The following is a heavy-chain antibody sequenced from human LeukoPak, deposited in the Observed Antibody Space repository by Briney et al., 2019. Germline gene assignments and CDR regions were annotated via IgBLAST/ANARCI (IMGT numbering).Heavy chain of an antibody. J-gene: IGHJ4*02. CDR1: GYTFTSYD. V-gene: IGHV1-8*01. Sequence: ASVKVSCKASGYTFTSYDINWVRQATGQGLEWMGWMNPNSGSTGYAQKFQGRVTMTRNTSISTAYMELSSLRSEDTAVYYCARDTGYCSSTSCYRDDYWGQGTLVTVSS. CDR3: ARDTGYCSSTSCYRDDY. D-gene: IGHD2-2*02. CDR2: MNPNSGST.